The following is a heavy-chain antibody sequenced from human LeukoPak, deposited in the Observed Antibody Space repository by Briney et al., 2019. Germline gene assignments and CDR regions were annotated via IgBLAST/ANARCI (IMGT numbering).Heavy chain of an antibody. J-gene: IGHJ4*02. CDR2: VRYDGNNP. V-gene: IGHV3-30*02. D-gene: IGHD4-17*01. CDR1: GFTFSSYE. CDR3: ARGSRYGDYPYYCDF. Sequence: GGSLRLSCAASGFTFSSYEMHWVRQAPGKGLDWVAFVRYDGNNPYYSASVKGRFTISRDNSKNTVLLQMNNLRLEDAAVYYCARGSRYGDYPYYCDFWGQGTLVTVSS.